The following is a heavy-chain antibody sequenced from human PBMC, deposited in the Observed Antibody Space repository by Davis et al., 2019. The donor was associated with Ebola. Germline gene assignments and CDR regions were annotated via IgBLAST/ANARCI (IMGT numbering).Heavy chain of an antibody. CDR3: ARRALHHTPDY. Sequence: ASVKVSCKASGYNFNDYYMHWVRQAPGQGLEWMGRINPNSGGTNYAQKFQGRVTVTRNTSISTAYMELSSLRSEDTAVYYCARRALHHTPDYWGQGTLVTVSS. J-gene: IGHJ4*02. CDR2: INPNSGGT. CDR1: GYNFNDYY. V-gene: IGHV1-2*06. D-gene: IGHD1-14*01.